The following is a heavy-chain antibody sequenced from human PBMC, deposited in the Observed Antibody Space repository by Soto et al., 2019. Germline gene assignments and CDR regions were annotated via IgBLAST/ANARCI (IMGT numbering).Heavy chain of an antibody. Sequence: GESLKISCKGSGYSFTSYWISWVRQIPGKGLEWMGRIDPSDSYTNYSPSFQGHVTISADKSISTAYLQWSSLKASDTAMYYCARHEFGYCSGGSCYPSLAWFDPWGQGTLVTVSS. D-gene: IGHD2-15*01. CDR1: GYSFTSYW. CDR3: ARHEFGYCSGGSCYPSLAWFDP. J-gene: IGHJ5*02. CDR2: IDPSDSYT. V-gene: IGHV5-10-1*01.